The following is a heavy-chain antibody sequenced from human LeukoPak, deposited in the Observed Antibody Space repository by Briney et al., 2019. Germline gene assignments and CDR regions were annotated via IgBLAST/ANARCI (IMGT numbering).Heavy chain of an antibody. CDR1: GYTFTSYY. J-gene: IGHJ6*02. Sequence: ASVKVSCKASGYTFTSYYMHWVRQAPGQGLEWMGIINASGGSTSYAQKFQGRVTMTRDTSTSTVYMELSSLRSEDTAVYYCARDDLYSSGWYGYYYYYGMDVWGQGTTVTVSS. D-gene: IGHD6-19*01. V-gene: IGHV1-46*01. CDR2: INASGGST. CDR3: ARDDLYSSGWYGYYYYYGMDV.